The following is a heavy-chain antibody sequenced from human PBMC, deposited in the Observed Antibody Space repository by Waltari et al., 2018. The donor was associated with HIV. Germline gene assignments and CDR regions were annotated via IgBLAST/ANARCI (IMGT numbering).Heavy chain of an antibody. J-gene: IGHJ5*02. Sequence: QVQLQQWGAGLLKPSETLSLICAVYGGSFSGYYWTWIRQSPGKGLEWIGEINHSGGTNVNPALKSRGTISVATSRNQVSLKLRSGTGADTAVYYCARRPVDVWGGYYPLGFDPWGQGTQVTVSS. CDR2: INHSGGT. CDR3: ARRPVDVWGGYYPLGFDP. CDR1: GGSFSGYY. D-gene: IGHD3-3*01. V-gene: IGHV4-34*01.